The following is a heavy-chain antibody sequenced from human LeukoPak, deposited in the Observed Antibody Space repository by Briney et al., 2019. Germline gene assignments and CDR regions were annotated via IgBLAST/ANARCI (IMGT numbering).Heavy chain of an antibody. D-gene: IGHD1-1*01. Sequence: PGGSLRLSCAASGFTFSSYWMSWVHQAPGKGLEWVANIKQDGSEKYYVDSVKGRFTISRDNAKNSLYLQMNSLRAEDTAVYYCARANFRGAFDIWGQGTMVTVSS. CDR2: IKQDGSEK. J-gene: IGHJ3*02. CDR1: GFTFSSYW. V-gene: IGHV3-7*01. CDR3: ARANFRGAFDI.